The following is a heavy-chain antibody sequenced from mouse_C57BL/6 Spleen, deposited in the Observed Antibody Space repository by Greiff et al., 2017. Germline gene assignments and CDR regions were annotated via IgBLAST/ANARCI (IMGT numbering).Heavy chain of an antibody. CDR3: ARRLLFPNTFDY. J-gene: IGHJ2*01. CDR2: IDPSDSYT. CDR1: GYTFTSYW. D-gene: IGHD2-1*01. Sequence: QVQLKQPGAELVRPGTSVKLSCKASGYTFTSYWMHWVKQRPGQGLEWIGVIDPSDSYTNYNQKFKGKATLTVDTSSSTAYMQLSSLTSEDSAVYYCARRLLFPNTFDYWGQGTTLTVSS. V-gene: IGHV1-59*01.